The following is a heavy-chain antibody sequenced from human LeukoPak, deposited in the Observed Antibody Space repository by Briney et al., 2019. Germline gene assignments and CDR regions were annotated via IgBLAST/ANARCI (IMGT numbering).Heavy chain of an antibody. CDR2: TIPIFGTA. J-gene: IGHJ6*03. CDR3: ARGLDDYGNRYYYMDV. D-gene: IGHD4-17*01. Sequence: SVKVSCKASGGTFSSYAISWVRQAPGQGLEWMGGTIPIFGTANYAQKFQGRVTITADKSTSTAYMELSSLRSDDTAVYYCARGLDDYGNRYYYMDVWGKGTTVTISS. V-gene: IGHV1-69*06. CDR1: GGTFSSYA.